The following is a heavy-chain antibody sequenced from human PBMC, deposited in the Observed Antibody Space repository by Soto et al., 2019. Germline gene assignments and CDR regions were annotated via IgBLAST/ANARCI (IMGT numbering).Heavy chain of an antibody. V-gene: IGHV1-18*01. CDR3: ARAGGLVVPAAMIHYYYGMDV. J-gene: IGHJ6*02. CDR2: ISAYNGNT. D-gene: IGHD2-2*01. Sequence: QVQLVQSGAEVKKPGASVKVSCKASGYTFTSYGISWVRQAPGQGLEWMGWISAYNGNTNYAQKLRGRVTMTTDTAASTANMELRSLGSDDTAVYYCARAGGLVVPAAMIHYYYGMDVWGQGTTVTVSS. CDR1: GYTFTSYG.